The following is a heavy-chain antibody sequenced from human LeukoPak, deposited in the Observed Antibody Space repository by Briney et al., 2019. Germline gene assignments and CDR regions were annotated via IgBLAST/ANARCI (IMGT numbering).Heavy chain of an antibody. Sequence: SETLSLTCTVSGGSISSYYWSWIRQPAGKGLEWIGRIYYSGSTNYNPSLKSRVTISVDTSKNQFSLKLSSVTAADTAVYYCAREGLGLLYAFDIWGQGTMVTVSS. CDR3: AREGLGLLYAFDI. CDR2: IYYSGST. J-gene: IGHJ3*02. V-gene: IGHV4-4*07. D-gene: IGHD2-21*02. CDR1: GGSISSYY.